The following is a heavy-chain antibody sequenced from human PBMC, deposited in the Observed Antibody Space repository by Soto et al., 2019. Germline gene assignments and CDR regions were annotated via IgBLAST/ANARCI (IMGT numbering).Heavy chain of an antibody. CDR2: MNPNSGDT. CDR1: GYTFSDHD. CDR3: ARVGGNWNDDYFDY. Sequence: QVQLVQSGAEVKKPGASVKVSCKASGYTFSDHDINWVRQASGQGPEWLGWMNPNSGDTGYAQNFQGRVTMTRDTSKRTAYIELSSLRSEDTAVYYCARVGGNWNDDYFDYWGQGTLVNVSS. J-gene: IGHJ4*02. D-gene: IGHD1-1*01. V-gene: IGHV1-8*01.